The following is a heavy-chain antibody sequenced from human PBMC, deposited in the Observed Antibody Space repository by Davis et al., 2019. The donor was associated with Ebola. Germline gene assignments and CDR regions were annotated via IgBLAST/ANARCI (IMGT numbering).Heavy chain of an antibody. V-gene: IGHV3-7*03. CDR1: GFTFSSYW. J-gene: IGHJ4*02. Sequence: GESLKISCAASGFTFSSYWMSWVRQAPGKGLEWVANIKQDGSEKYYVDSVKGRFTISRDNAKNSLYLQMNSLRAEDTALYYCAKEGGPGSGWDYWGQGTLVTVSS. CDR2: IKQDGSEK. D-gene: IGHD6-19*01. CDR3: AKEGGPGSGWDY.